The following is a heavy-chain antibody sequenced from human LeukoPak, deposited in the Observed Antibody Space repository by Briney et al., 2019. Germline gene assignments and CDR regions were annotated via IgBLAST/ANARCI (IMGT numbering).Heavy chain of an antibody. CDR1: GGSFSGYY. D-gene: IGHD4-11*01. CDR3: ARSRTTYYFDY. J-gene: IGHJ4*02. CDR2: INHSGST. Sequence: ASETLSLTCAVYGGSFSGYYWSWIRQPPGKGLEWIGEINHSGSTNYNPSLKSRVTISVDTSKNQFSLKLSSVTAADTAVYYCARSRTTYYFDYWGQGTLVTVSS. V-gene: IGHV4-34*01.